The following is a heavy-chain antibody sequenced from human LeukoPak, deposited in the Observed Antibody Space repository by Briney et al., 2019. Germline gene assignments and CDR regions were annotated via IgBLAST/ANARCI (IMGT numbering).Heavy chain of an antibody. D-gene: IGHD3-10*01. V-gene: IGHV5-51*01. CDR1: GYSFTSCW. CDR2: IYPGDSDT. CDR3: ARQIWFGAYYYGMDV. Sequence: GESLKISCKGSGYSFTSCWIGWVRQMPGKGLEWIGIIYPGDSDTRYSPSFQGQVTISADKSISTAYLQWSSLKASDTAMYYCARQIWFGAYYYGMDVWGQGTTVTVSS. J-gene: IGHJ6*02.